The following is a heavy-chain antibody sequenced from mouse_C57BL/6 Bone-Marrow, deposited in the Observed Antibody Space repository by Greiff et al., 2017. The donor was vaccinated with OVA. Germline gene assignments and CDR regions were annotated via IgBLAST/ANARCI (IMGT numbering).Heavy chain of an antibody. Sequence: EVQLQQSGADLVRPGASVKLSCTASGFNIKDDYMHWVKQRPEQGLEWIGWIDPENGDTEYASKFQGKATITADTSSNTAYLQLSSLTSEDTAVYYCTPYYSTTMDYWGQGTSVTVSS. CDR1: GFNIKDDY. D-gene: IGHD2-5*01. J-gene: IGHJ4*01. CDR3: TPYYSTTMDY. V-gene: IGHV14-4*01. CDR2: IDPENGDT.